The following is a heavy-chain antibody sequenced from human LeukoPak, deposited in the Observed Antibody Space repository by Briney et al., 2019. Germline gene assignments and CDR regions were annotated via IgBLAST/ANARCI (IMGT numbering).Heavy chain of an antibody. CDR2: INHSGST. J-gene: IGHJ6*04. D-gene: IGHD3-16*01. V-gene: IGHV4-34*01. CDR3: TKGGGWGCSYYYYYGMNV. CDR1: GGSFSGYY. Sequence: SETLSLTCAVYGGSFSGYYWSWIRQPPGKGLEWIGEINHSGSTNYNPSLKSRVTISVDTSKNQFSLKLSSVTAADTAVYYCTKGGGWGCSYYYYYGMNVWGKGTTVTVSS.